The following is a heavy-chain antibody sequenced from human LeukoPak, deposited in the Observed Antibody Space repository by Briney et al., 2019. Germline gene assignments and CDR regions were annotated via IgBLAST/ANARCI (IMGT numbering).Heavy chain of an antibody. V-gene: IGHV3-11*06. J-gene: IGHJ6*02. CDR2: ISSSSSYT. Sequence: GGSLRLSCAASGFTFSDYYMSWIRQAPGKGLEWVSYISSSSSYTNYADSVKGRFTISRDNAKNSLYLQMNSLRAEDTAVYYCARGLGSAAAGPYYYYGMDVWGQGTTVTVSS. CDR1: GFTFSDYY. CDR3: ARGLGSAAAGPYYYYGMDV. D-gene: IGHD6-13*01.